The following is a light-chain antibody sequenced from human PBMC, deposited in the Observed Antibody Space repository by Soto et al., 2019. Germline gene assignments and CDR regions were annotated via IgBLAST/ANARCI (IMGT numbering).Light chain of an antibody. CDR1: SSDVGGYNY. Sequence: QSVLTQPASVSGSPGQSITISCTATSSDVGGYNYVSWYQQHPGKAPKLMIYEVSNRPSGVSNRFSGSKSGNTASLTISGLQADDEADYYCSSYTGSSTLVFGGGTKVTVL. CDR2: EVS. V-gene: IGLV2-14*01. CDR3: SSYTGSSTLV. J-gene: IGLJ3*02.